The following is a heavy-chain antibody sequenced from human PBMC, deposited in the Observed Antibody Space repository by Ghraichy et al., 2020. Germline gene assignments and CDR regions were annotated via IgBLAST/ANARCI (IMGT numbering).Heavy chain of an antibody. CDR3: ASGSEIVSIAAAVRGYYYYYGMDV. D-gene: IGHD6-13*01. Sequence: GGSLRLSCAASGFTFSSYEMNWVRQAPGKGLERVSYISSSGSTIYYADSVKGRFTISRDNAKNSLYLQMNSLRAEDTAVYYCASGSEIVSIAAAVRGYYYYYGMDVWGQGTTVTVSS. J-gene: IGHJ6*02. CDR1: GFTFSSYE. CDR2: ISSSGSTI. V-gene: IGHV3-48*03.